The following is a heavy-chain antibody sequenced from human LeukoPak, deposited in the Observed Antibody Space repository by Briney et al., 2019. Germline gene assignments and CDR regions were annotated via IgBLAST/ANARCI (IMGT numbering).Heavy chain of an antibody. Sequence: SETLSLTCTVSGGSISGSSYYWGWIRQPPGKGLEWIGSIYYSGSTYYNPSLKSRVTISVDTSKNQFSLKLSSVTAADTAVYYCASAPTYYDFWSGYLYYFDYWGQGTLVTVSS. CDR3: ASAPTYYDFWSGYLYYFDY. V-gene: IGHV4-39*01. CDR2: IYYSGST. D-gene: IGHD3-3*01. CDR1: GGSISGSSYY. J-gene: IGHJ4*02.